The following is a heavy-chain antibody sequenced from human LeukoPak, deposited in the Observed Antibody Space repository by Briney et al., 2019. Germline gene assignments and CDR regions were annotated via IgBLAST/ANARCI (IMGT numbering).Heavy chain of an antibody. CDR3: ARDGQQQSDYYMDV. J-gene: IGHJ6*03. CDR1: GGTFSSYS. D-gene: IGHD6-13*01. CDR2: IIPIFGTA. Sequence: ASVKVSCKASGGTFSSYSISWVRQAPGQGREWMGGIIPIFGTANYAQKFQGRVTITTDESTSTAYMELSSLRSEDTAVYYCARDGQQQSDYYMDVWGKGTTVTVSS. V-gene: IGHV1-69*05.